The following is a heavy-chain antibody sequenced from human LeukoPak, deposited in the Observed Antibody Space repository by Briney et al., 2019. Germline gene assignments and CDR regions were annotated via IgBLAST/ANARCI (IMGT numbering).Heavy chain of an antibody. Sequence: EPGGSLRLSCAASGFTFSDYAMHWVRQAPGKGLEWVGIISYDGANKFYADSVKGRFTISRDNSKNTVYLQMNSLRTEDTALYYCAKASHRGGDCPDYWGQGTLVTVSS. D-gene: IGHD2-21*02. J-gene: IGHJ4*02. CDR1: GFTFSDYA. CDR2: ISYDGANK. V-gene: IGHV3-30*18. CDR3: AKASHRGGDCPDY.